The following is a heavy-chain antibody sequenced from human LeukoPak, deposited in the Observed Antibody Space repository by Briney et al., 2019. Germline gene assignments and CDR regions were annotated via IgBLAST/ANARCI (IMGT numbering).Heavy chain of an antibody. J-gene: IGHJ5*02. Sequence: PGGSLRLSCAGSGFTFSNYWIHWLRQVPGEGLLWVSRIDSVGNRIVYADSVKGRFTISRDNVKNTVYLQMNSLRAEDTAVYYCARDIVVVPAAMRGWFDPWGQGTLVTVSS. CDR1: GFTFSNYW. CDR2: IDSVGNRI. D-gene: IGHD2-2*01. CDR3: ARDIVVVPAAMRGWFDP. V-gene: IGHV3-74*01.